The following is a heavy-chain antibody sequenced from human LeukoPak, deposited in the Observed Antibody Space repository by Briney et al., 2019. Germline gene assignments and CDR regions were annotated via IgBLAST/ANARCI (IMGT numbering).Heavy chain of an antibody. J-gene: IGHJ4*02. CDR2: INPNSGGT. D-gene: IGHD3-22*01. CDR3: ARVVMGHYYDGSGYKTTTGFDY. CDR1: GYTFTGYY. Sequence: ASVKVSCKASGYTFTGYYMHWVRQAPGQGLEWMGWINPNSGGTNYAQKLQGRVTMTTDTSTSTAYMELRSLRSDDTAVYYCARVVMGHYYDGSGYKTTTGFDYWGQGTLVTVSS. V-gene: IGHV1-2*02.